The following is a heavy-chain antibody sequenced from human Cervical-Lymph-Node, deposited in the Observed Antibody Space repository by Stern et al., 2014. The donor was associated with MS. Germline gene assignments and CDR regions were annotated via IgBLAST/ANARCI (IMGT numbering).Heavy chain of an antibody. Sequence: EVQLLESGGGLVKPGGSLRLSCAGSGFSFNNAWMTWVRQAPGRGLEWVGRIKSEADGGTTDYAAPVEGRFTISRNRTKNTLYLQMNSLKIEDTGVYYCTTPFVTVLRGVRKDVWGQGTTVTVSS. V-gene: IGHV3-15*01. CDR2: IKSEADGGTT. D-gene: IGHD3-10*01. CDR1: GFSFNNAW. CDR3: TTPFVTVLRGVRKDV. J-gene: IGHJ6*02.